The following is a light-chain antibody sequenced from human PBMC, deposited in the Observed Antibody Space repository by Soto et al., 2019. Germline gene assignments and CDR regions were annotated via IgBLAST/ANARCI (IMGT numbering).Light chain of an antibody. J-gene: IGKJ1*01. CDR2: DAS. CDR3: QQYEGNPT. CDR1: QTIDRW. Sequence: DIQLTKSPSTLSASIGDRVFITCLASQTIDRWLAWYQQRPGLAPRLLIYDASTLESGVPSRFSGSGSETEFTLTISSLKPDDFATYHCQQYEGNPTFGQGT. V-gene: IGKV1-5*01.